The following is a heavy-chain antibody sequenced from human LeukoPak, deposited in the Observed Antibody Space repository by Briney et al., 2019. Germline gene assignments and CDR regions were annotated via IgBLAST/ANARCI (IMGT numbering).Heavy chain of an antibody. D-gene: IGHD6-13*01. Sequence: ASVKVSCKASGYTFTSYGISWVRQAPGQGLEWMGWISAYNGNTNYAQKLQGRVTMTTDTSTSTAYMELRSLRSDDTAVYYCARANTIAAAGTGLDYWGQGTLVTVSS. V-gene: IGHV1-18*01. CDR3: ARANTIAAAGTGLDY. CDR2: ISAYNGNT. CDR1: GYTFTSYG. J-gene: IGHJ4*02.